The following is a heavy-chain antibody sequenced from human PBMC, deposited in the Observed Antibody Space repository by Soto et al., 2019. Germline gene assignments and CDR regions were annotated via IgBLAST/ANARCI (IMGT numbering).Heavy chain of an antibody. J-gene: IGHJ4*02. CDR1: GGTFSSYA. CDR3: ASFHGSETVRNRGDFDY. Sequence: SVKVSCNASGGTFSSYAISWVRQAPRQGLEWMGGIIPIFGTANYAQKFQGRVTINADESTSTAYMELSSLRAKVTAVYYCASFHGSETVRNRGDFDYWGQGTLVTVSS. D-gene: IGHD1-1*01. CDR2: IIPIFGTA. V-gene: IGHV1-69*13.